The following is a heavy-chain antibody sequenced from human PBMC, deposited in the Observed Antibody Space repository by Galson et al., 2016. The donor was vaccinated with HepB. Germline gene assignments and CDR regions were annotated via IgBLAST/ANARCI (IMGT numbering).Heavy chain of an antibody. J-gene: IGHJ4*02. D-gene: IGHD2-2*01. V-gene: IGHV3-64D*06. CDR2: ISSDGGST. Sequence: SLRLSCAASGFTFSNLAMHWVRQAPGKGLECVSVISSDGGSTYYADSVKGRFTISRDNSKNTLYLQMSSLRAEDTAVYYCVKPKYCSSTNCYAPFDYWGQGTLVTVSS. CDR1: GFTFSNLA. CDR3: VKPKYCSSTNCYAPFDY.